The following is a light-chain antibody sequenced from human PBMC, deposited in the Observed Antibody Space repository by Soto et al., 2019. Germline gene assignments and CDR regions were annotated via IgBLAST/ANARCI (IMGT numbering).Light chain of an antibody. V-gene: IGLV1-44*01. Sequence: QSVLTQPPSASGTPGQIVAISCSGSSSNIGSNTVTWYQQLPGTAPKLLIYSTSQRSSGVPGRFSGSKSGVSASLSISGLQSEDEADYYCAAWDDRLDVYVFGTGTKVTVL. CDR2: STS. J-gene: IGLJ1*01. CDR1: SSNIGSNT. CDR3: AAWDDRLDVYV.